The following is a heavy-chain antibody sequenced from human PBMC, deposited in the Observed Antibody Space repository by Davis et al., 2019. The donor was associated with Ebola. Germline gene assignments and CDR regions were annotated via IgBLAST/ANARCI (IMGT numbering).Heavy chain of an antibody. CDR3: AKDMAVAGTSDFVPHPE. CDR2: IKPDGTVK. D-gene: IGHD6-19*01. J-gene: IGHJ4*02. CDR1: GFTSNVYW. Sequence: GESLKISCAASGFTSNVYWMSWVRQAPGKGLEWVANIKPDGTVKPYVGSVKGRFTISRDNSKNSLYLQMNSLRTEDTALYYCAKDMAVAGTSDFVPHPEWGQGTLVTVSS. V-gene: IGHV3-7*05.